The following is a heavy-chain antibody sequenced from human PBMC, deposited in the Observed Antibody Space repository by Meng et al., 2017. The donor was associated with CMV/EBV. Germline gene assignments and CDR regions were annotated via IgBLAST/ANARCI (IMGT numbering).Heavy chain of an antibody. D-gene: IGHD1-1*01. Sequence: GESLKISCAASGFTFSSYWMSWVRQAPGKGLEWVANIKQDGSEKYYVDSVKGRFTISRDNAKNSLYLQMNSLRAEDTAVYYCARDRKRPWDRIDYWGQGTLVTVSS. CDR3: ARDRKRPWDRIDY. CDR2: IKQDGSEK. CDR1: GFTFSSYW. V-gene: IGHV3-7*01. J-gene: IGHJ4*02.